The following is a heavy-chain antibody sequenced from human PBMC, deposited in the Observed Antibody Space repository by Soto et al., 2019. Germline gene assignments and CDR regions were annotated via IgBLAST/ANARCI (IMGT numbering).Heavy chain of an antibody. CDR2: IYYSGTTT. CDR1: GGSLSSGGYS. Sequence: SETLSLTCAVSGGSLSSGGYSRSWIRQPPGKGLEWMGYIYYSGTTTNYNPSLKSRVTLSVDTSKNQFSLKLSSVTAADTAVYYCARLGGSYAVPHFDYWGQRTLVTVS. J-gene: IGHJ4*02. CDR3: ARLGGSYAVPHFDY. D-gene: IGHD1-26*01. V-gene: IGHV4-61*08.